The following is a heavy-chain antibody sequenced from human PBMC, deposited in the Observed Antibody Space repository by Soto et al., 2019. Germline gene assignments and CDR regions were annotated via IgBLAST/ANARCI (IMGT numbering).Heavy chain of an antibody. CDR1: GGSTRRYY. D-gene: IGHD3-16*01. V-gene: IGHV4-59*08. CDR3: ARASWGFPPDH. Sequence: SETLSLTCTVSGGSTRRYYWNWIRQSPGKGLEWIGYISYSGNTNYNPSLKSRVTMSLDTSKNQFSLKLTSVPAADTAVYYCARASWGFPPDHWGQGTLVTVSS. CDR2: ISYSGNT. J-gene: IGHJ4*02.